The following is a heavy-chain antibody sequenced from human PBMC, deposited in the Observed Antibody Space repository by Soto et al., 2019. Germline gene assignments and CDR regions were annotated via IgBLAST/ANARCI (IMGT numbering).Heavy chain of an antibody. V-gene: IGHV2-5*02. Sequence: QITLKESGPTLVKPTQTLTLTFTFSGFSLSTSGVGVVWLRQPPGKALEWLALIYWDDDKRYSPSLKSRLTITTDTSKNQVVLSITNMDPVDTATYYCAHAPLDPGWVDPWGQGTLVTVST. D-gene: IGHD3-10*01. CDR3: AHAPLDPGWVDP. J-gene: IGHJ5*02. CDR1: GFSLSTSGVG. CDR2: IYWDDDK.